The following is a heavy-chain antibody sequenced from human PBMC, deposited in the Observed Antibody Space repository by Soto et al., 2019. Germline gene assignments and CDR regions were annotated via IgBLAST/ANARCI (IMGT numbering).Heavy chain of an antibody. CDR2: TYYRSKWYN. Sequence: SQTLSLTCAISGDSVSSNSAAWNWIRQSPSRGLEWLGRTYYRSKWYNDYAVSVKSPITINTDTSKNQFSLQLNSVTPEVTAVYYCARDRIAAAGRLDYYYGMDVWGQGTTVTVSS. V-gene: IGHV6-1*01. CDR3: ARDRIAAAGRLDYYYGMDV. CDR1: GDSVSSNSAA. D-gene: IGHD6-13*01. J-gene: IGHJ6*02.